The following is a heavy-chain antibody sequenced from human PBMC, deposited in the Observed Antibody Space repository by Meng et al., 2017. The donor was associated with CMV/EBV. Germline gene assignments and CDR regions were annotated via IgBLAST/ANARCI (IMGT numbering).Heavy chain of an antibody. Sequence: VQLREAGPGLLRPPVPPCLTSTVSGGSISGYSWSWIRPPAGKGLEWIGRICTSGSTNYNPSLKSRVTMSVDTSKNQFSLKLSSVTAADTAVYYCARDSSGWYPHFDYWGQGTLVTVSS. V-gene: IGHV4-4*07. J-gene: IGHJ4*02. CDR2: ICTSGST. CDR3: ARDSSGWYPHFDY. D-gene: IGHD6-19*01. CDR1: GGSISGYS.